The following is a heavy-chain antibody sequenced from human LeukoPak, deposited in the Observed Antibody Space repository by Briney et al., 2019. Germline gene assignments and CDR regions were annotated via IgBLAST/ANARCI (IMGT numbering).Heavy chain of an antibody. D-gene: IGHD2-2*01. CDR1: GFTSSDYY. CDR3: SRGCGYASRGIPCYHGMDV. Sequence: GGSLRLSCAASGFTSSDYYMDWVRQAPGKGLEWVGRTRNKPLGYTTEYAASVRGRFTTSTDESKNSVYLQMNSLKAEDTAVYYCSRGCGYASRGIPCYHGMDVWGQGTTVTVSS. V-gene: IGHV3-72*01. J-gene: IGHJ6*02. CDR2: TRNKPLGYTT.